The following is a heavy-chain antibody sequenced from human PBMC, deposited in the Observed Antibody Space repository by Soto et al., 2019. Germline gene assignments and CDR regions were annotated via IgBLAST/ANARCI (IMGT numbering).Heavy chain of an antibody. CDR1: GFTFSDYY. J-gene: IGHJ6*02. V-gene: IGHV3-11*05. CDR2: ISSSSSYT. Sequence: GGSLRLSCAASGFTFSDYYMSWIRQAPGKGLEWVSYISSSSSYTNYADSVKGRFTISRDNAKNSLYLQMNSLRAEDTAVYYCARVPGYYYYGMDVWGQGTTVTVSS. D-gene: IGHD3-10*01. CDR3: ARVPGYYYYGMDV.